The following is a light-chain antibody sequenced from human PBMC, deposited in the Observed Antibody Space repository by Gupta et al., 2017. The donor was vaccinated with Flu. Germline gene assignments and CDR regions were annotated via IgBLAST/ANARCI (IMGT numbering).Light chain of an antibody. J-gene: IGLJ2*01. CDR1: TSDVGKYND. V-gene: IGLV2-14*01. CDR2: EGN. Sequence: SITISCTGTTSDVGKYNDVSCYQQHPGTPPIVMCEEGNSRPAGVSSLFAATKAGTDALTNISGHEAEDAAYYYYSSYNRHSTVVFGGGTKLTVL. CDR3: SSYNRHSTVV.